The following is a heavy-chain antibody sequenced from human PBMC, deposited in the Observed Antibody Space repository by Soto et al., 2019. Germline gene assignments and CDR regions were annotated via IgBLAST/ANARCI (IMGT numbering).Heavy chain of an antibody. D-gene: IGHD3-22*01. CDR1: GFTFRNYG. CDR2: IGIGSSTK. V-gene: IGHV3-48*01. CDR3: ARDQLYYNDISGRPLNAFDV. J-gene: IGHJ3*01. Sequence: GGSLRVSCAASGFTFRNYGMNWGRQAPGKGLEWVSYIGIGSSTKYYADSVKGRFTISRDNAKNSLYLQMNSLRAEDTAVYYCARDQLYYNDISGRPLNAFDVWGQGTMVTVSS.